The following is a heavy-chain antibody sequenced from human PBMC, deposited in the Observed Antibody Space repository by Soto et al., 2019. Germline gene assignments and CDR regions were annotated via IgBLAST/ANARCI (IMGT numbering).Heavy chain of an antibody. J-gene: IGHJ6*02. Sequence: QGQLVQSGGEVKKPGASVKVSCKASDYTFSRYGISWVRQAPGQGLEWMGWISGYNGDTNYAQKFQGRVTMTIDTSTTTAYMELRSLTSDDTAVYYCAKNGQPPYYYYGMDVWGQGTTVTVSS. CDR3: AKNGQPPYYYYGMDV. D-gene: IGHD2-8*01. V-gene: IGHV1-18*01. CDR2: ISGYNGDT. CDR1: DYTFSRYG.